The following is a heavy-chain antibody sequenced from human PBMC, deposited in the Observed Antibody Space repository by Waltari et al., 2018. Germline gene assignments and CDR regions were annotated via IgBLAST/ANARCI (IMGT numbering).Heavy chain of an antibody. CDR2: ITPIFGTA. V-gene: IGHV1-69*13. CDR1: GGTFSSYA. Sequence: QVQLVQSGAEVKKPGSSVKVSCKASGGTFSSYAISWGLQAPGQGLEWMGGITPIFGTANYAQKFQGRVTITADESTSTAYMELSSLRSEDTAVYYCARDDYASDYWGQGTLVTVSS. J-gene: IGHJ4*02. D-gene: IGHD4-17*01. CDR3: ARDDYASDY.